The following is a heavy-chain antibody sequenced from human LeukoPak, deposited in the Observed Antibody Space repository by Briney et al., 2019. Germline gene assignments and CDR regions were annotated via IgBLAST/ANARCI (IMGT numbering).Heavy chain of an antibody. V-gene: IGHV1-69*13. CDR2: IIPIFGTA. CDR3: ARGGSRRPGSCNWFDP. J-gene: IGHJ5*02. Sequence: ASVKVSCKASGGTFSSYAISWVRQAPGQGLEWMGGIIPIFGTANYAQKFQGRVTITADESTSTAYMELSSLRSEDTAVYYCARGGSRRPGSCNWFDPWGQGTLVTVSS. D-gene: IGHD1-26*01. CDR1: GGTFSSYA.